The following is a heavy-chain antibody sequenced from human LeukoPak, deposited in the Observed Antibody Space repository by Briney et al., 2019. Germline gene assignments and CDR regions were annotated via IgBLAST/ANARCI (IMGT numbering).Heavy chain of an antibody. D-gene: IGHD3-16*01. V-gene: IGHV1-18*01. CDR1: GYTFTSYG. J-gene: IGHJ4*02. CDR3: AREIVRMITTGANKHFDY. Sequence: GASVKVSCKASGYTFTSYGVTWVRQAPGQGLEWMGWISAYNGITYYAQTLQGRVTMTTDTTTSTAYMELRSLRSEDTAIYYCAREIVRMITTGANKHFDYWGQGTLVTVSS. CDR2: ISAYNGIT.